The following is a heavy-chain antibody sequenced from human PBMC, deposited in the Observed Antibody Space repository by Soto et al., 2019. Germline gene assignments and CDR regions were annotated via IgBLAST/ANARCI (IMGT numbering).Heavy chain of an antibody. D-gene: IGHD3-9*01. CDR2: IDYYGST. V-gene: IGHV4-59*08. J-gene: IGHJ4*02. Sequence: SETLSLTCTVSGGSISGYYWSWIRQPPGRRLEWIGYIDYYGSTNYNPSLKSRVTISVDTSKKQFSLKLSSVTAADTAVYYCARHEPYYYILTGYRPEFHFDFWGQGTLVTVSS. CDR1: GGSISGYY. CDR3: ARHEPYYYILTGYRPEFHFDF.